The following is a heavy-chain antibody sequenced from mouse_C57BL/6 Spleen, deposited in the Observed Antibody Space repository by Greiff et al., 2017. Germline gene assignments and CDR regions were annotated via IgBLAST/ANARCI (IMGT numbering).Heavy chain of an antibody. J-gene: IGHJ2*01. CDR1: GFNIKDDY. Sequence: VHVKQSGAELVRPGASVKLSCTASGFNIKDDYMHWVKQRPEQGLEWIGWIDPENGDTEYASKFQGKATITADTSSNTAYLQRSSLTSEDTAVYYCTPAQAVDWGQGTTLTVSS. CDR3: TPAQAVD. V-gene: IGHV14-4*01. D-gene: IGHD3-2*02. CDR2: IDPENGDT.